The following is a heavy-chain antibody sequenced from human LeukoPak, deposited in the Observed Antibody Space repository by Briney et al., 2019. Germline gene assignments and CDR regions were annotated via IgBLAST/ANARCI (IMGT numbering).Heavy chain of an antibody. D-gene: IGHD3-10*01. V-gene: IGHV4-39*01. CDR3: ARAPWYYGSGSYCYFDY. Sequence: SETLSLTCTVSGGSISSSSYYWGWIRQPPGKGLEWIGSIYYSGSTYYNPSLKSRVTISVDTSKNQFSLKLSSVTAADTAVYYCARAPWYYGSGSYCYFDYWGQGTLVTVSS. CDR1: GGSISSSSYY. CDR2: IYYSGST. J-gene: IGHJ4*02.